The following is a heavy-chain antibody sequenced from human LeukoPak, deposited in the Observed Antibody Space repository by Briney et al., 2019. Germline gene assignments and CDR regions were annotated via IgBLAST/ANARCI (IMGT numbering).Heavy chain of an antibody. CDR1: GFTFSSYE. CDR3: ASLWILPGGN. V-gene: IGHV3-48*03. Sequence: PGGSLRLSCAAFGFTFSSYEMNWVRQAPGKGLEWVSYIGNSGSTKYADSVRGRFTISRDNTKSSVYLQMNSLRVEDTAVYYCASLWILPGGNWGQGTLVTVSS. J-gene: IGHJ1*01. D-gene: IGHD3-22*01. CDR2: IGNSGST.